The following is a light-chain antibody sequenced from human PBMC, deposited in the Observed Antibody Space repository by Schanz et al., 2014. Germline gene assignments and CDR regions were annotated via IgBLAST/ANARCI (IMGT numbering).Light chain of an antibody. CDR3: SSYTSSTTLV. J-gene: IGLJ3*02. Sequence: QSALTQPASVSGSPGQSITISCTGTSSDVGGYNYVSWCQHHPGKAPKLMIYDVSNRPSGVSNRFSGSKSGNTASLTISGLQAEDEADYYCSSYTSSTTLVFGGGTKVTVL. V-gene: IGLV2-14*03. CDR2: DVS. CDR1: SSDVGGYNY.